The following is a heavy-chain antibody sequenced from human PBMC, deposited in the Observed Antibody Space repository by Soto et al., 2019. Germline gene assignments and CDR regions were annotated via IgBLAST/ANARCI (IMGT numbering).Heavy chain of an antibody. V-gene: IGHV3-74*01. Sequence: GGSLRLSCAASGFTFSSYWMHWVRQAPGKGLVWVSRINSDGSSTSYADSVKGRFTISRDNAKNTLYLQMNSLRAEDTAVYYCARDHLPLAVAGHYYYGMDVWGQGTTVTVSS. J-gene: IGHJ6*02. CDR2: INSDGSST. CDR3: ARDHLPLAVAGHYYYGMDV. CDR1: GFTFSSYW. D-gene: IGHD6-19*01.